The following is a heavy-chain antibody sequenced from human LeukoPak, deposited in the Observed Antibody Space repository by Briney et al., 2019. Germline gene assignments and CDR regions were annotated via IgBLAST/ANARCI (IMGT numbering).Heavy chain of an antibody. CDR1: GGSISSYY. V-gene: IGHV4-59*01. J-gene: IGHJ4*02. CDR3: ASHEGYCSGGSCPFDY. D-gene: IGHD2-15*01. CDR2: IYYSGST. Sequence: PSETLSLTCTVSGGSISSYYWSWIRQPPGKGLEWIGYIYYSGSTDYNPSLKSRVTISVDTSKNQFSLKLSSVTAADTAVYYCASHEGYCSGGSCPFDYWGQGTLVTVSS.